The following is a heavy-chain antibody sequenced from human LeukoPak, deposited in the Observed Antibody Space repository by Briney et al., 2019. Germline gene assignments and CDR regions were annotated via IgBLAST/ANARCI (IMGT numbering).Heavy chain of an antibody. CDR3: ARLVYYDSSGYYDY. Sequence: PSETLSLTCTVSGYSISSGYYWGWIRQPPGKGLEWIGEINHSGSTNYNPSLKSRVTISVDTSKDQFSLKLSSVTAADTAVYYCARLVYYDSSGYYDYWGQGTLVTVSS. CDR1: GYSISSGYY. V-gene: IGHV4-38-2*02. J-gene: IGHJ4*02. CDR2: INHSGST. D-gene: IGHD3-22*01.